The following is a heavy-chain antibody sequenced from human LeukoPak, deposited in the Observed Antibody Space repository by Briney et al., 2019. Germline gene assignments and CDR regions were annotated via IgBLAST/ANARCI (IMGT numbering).Heavy chain of an antibody. V-gene: IGHV3-23*01. CDR2: IGGSGDKT. CDR1: GFAFNRNA. J-gene: IGHJ4*02. Sequence: GGSLRLSCAASGFAFNRNAISWVRQAPGKGLEWVSTIGGSGDKTFYADSVKGRFTISRDNSKNMLHLQMSSLTGEDTALYYCVRRGDASSGWGGHDYWGQGALVTVSS. CDR3: VRRGDASSGWGGHDY. D-gene: IGHD6-19*01.